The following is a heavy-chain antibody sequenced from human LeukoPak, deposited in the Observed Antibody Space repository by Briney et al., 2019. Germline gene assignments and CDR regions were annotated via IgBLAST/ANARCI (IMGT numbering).Heavy chain of an antibody. CDR2: IYTSGST. J-gene: IGHJ5*02. CDR1: GGSISSYY. CDR3: ARDYDFWSGYPNNWFDP. Sequence: SETLSLTCTVSGGSISSYYWSWIRQPAGMGLEWIGRIYTSGSTNYNPSLKSRVTMSVDTSKNQFSLKLSSVTAADTAVYYCARDYDFWSGYPNNWFDPWGQGTLVTVSS. D-gene: IGHD3-3*01. V-gene: IGHV4-4*07.